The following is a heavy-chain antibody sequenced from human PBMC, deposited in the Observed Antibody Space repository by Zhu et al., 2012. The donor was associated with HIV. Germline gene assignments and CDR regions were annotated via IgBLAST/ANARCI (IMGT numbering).Heavy chain of an antibody. CDR1: GGSINRGSYF. J-gene: IGHJ4*02. CDR3: ARTKAVAGTTGDLAFYFDY. CDR2: IYYRGST. D-gene: IGHD6-19*01. Sequence: QVQLLESGPGLMKPSETLSLTCTVSGGSINRGSYFWGWIRQPPGKGLEWIGSIYYRGSTYYNPSLKSRVTISVHTSKNQFSLKLNSVTAADTAVYYCARTKAVAGTTGDLAFYFDYWGQGTLVTVSS. V-gene: IGHV4-39*07.